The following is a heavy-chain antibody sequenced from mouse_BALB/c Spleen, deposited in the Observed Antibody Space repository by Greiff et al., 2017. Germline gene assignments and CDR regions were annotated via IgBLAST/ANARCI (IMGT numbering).Heavy chain of an antibody. CDR2: ISDGGSYT. CDR3: ARRGYDEGFAY. J-gene: IGHJ3*01. Sequence: EVKVVESGGGLVKPGGSLKLSCAASGFTFSDYYMYWVRQTPEKGLEWVATISDGGSYTYYPDSVKGRFTISRDNAKNNLYLQMSSLKSEDTAMYYCARRGYDEGFAYWGQGTMVTVSA. CDR1: GFTFSDYY. D-gene: IGHD2-2*01. V-gene: IGHV5-4*02.